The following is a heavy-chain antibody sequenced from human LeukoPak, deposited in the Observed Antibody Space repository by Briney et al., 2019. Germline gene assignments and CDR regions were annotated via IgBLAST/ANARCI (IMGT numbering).Heavy chain of an antibody. CDR3: ARGPGLVTPSDYYYYGMDV. J-gene: IGHJ6*02. CDR2: INPNSGGT. CDR1: GYTFTGYY. Sequence: ASVKVSCKASGYTFTGYYMHWVRQAPGQGLEWMGRINPNSGGTNYAQEFQGRVTMTRDTSISTAYMELSRLRSDDTAVYYCARGPGLVTPSDYYYYGMDVWGQGTTVTVSS. V-gene: IGHV1-2*06. D-gene: IGHD4-23*01.